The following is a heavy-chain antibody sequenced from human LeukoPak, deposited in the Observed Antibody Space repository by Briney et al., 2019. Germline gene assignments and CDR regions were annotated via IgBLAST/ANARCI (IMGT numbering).Heavy chain of an antibody. CDR2: ISSDGSST. CDR3: ARDWGGYGPTSHDY. D-gene: IGHD3-16*01. V-gene: IGHV3-74*01. CDR1: GFTFSSYW. J-gene: IGHJ4*02. Sequence: GGSLRLSCAASGFTFSSYWMHWVRHAPGGGLVWVSRISSDGSSTIYADSVKGRFTISRDNAKNTLYLQMNSLRAEDTAVYYSARDWGGYGPTSHDYWGQGTLVTVSS.